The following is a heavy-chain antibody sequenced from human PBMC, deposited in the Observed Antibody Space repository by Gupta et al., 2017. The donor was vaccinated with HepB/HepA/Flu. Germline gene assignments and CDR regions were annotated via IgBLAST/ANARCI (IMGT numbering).Heavy chain of an antibody. V-gene: IGHV3-23*01. CDR3: AKGHYGDHRNNFFDY. J-gene: IGHJ4*02. Sequence: DVQLLESGGGLVQPGASLRLYCAASGFTFGTYAMTWPRPAPGKGLERVAIMCNGGVKTDYVDSVKGRFTVSRDNSKNTLYLQMNSLRAEDTAVYYCAKGHYGDHRNNFFDYWGQGTLVTVSS. CDR2: MCNGGVKT. CDR1: GFTFGTYA. D-gene: IGHD4-17*01.